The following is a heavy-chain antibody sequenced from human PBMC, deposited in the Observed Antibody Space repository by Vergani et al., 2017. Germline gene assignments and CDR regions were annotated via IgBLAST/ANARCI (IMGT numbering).Heavy chain of an antibody. CDR1: GFTFSSYA. V-gene: IGHV3-23*01. CDR3: AKGVYCSSTSCYEGRGYYYGMGV. CDR2: ISGSGGNT. J-gene: IGHJ6*02. Sequence: EVQLLESGGGLVQPEGSLRLSCAASGFTFSSYAMSWVRQVPGKGLEWVSGISGSGGNTYYANSVKGRFTISRDNSKNTLYLQMNSLRADDTAVYYCAKGVYCSSTSCYEGRGYYYGMGVWGQGTTVTFSS. D-gene: IGHD2-2*01.